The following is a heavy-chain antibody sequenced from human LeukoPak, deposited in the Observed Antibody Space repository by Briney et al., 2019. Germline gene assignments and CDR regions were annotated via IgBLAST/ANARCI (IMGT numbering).Heavy chain of an antibody. J-gene: IGHJ4*02. D-gene: IGHD3-22*01. CDR2: INSDGTNI. CDR1: GFTFSNFW. CDR3: ARAATSGYSFDY. V-gene: IGHV3-74*01. Sequence: GGSLRLSCASSGFTFSNFWMHWVRHSPGKGLMWVARINSDGTNIDYADSVKGRFTISRDNAKNSVFLQMNSLRAEDTALYYCARAATSGYSFDYWGQGTLVTVSS.